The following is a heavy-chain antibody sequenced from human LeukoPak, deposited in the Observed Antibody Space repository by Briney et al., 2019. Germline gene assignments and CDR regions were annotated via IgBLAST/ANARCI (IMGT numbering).Heavy chain of an antibody. CDR1: GFTLSDHY. J-gene: IGHJ1*01. V-gene: IGHV3-72*01. D-gene: IGHD2-21*01. CDR3: ARVAYCGGDCSHAEYFQH. Sequence: PGGSLRLSCAASGFTLSDHYMDWVRQAPGKGLEWVARTRNKANTYTTEYAASVKGRFTISRDDSRNSVYLQMNGLKTDDTAVYYCARVAYCGGDCSHAEYFQHWGQGTLVTVSS. CDR2: TRNKANTYTT.